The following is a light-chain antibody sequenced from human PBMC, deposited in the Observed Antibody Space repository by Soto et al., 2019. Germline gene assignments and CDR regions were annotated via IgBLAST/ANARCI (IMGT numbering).Light chain of an antibody. V-gene: IGKV3D-20*01. J-gene: IGKJ5*01. CDR1: ESVYSSY. Sequence: EIELSQSPATLSLSPGEGATLSCGASESVYSSYVAWYQQKPGLAPRLLIYDASNRATGIPDRFSGSGSGTDYILTINRLEPEVFAVYYCQQYGNAPITFGQGTRLEIK. CDR2: DAS. CDR3: QQYGNAPIT.